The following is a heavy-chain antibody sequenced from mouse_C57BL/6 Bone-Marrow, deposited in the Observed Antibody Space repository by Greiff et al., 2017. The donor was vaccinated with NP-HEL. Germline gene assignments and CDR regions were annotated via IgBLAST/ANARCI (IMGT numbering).Heavy chain of an antibody. CDR2: IDPSDSYT. CDR1: GYTFTRYW. CDR3: ARMDYTFAY. V-gene: IGHV1-69*01. D-gene: IGHD2-12*01. Sequence: QVQLQQPGAELVTPGASVKLSCKASGYTFTRYWMHWVTQRPGQGLEWIGEIDPSDSYTKYNQKFKGKSTLTVDKSSSTAYMQLSSLTSEDSAVYYCARMDYTFAYWGQGTLVTVSA. J-gene: IGHJ3*01.